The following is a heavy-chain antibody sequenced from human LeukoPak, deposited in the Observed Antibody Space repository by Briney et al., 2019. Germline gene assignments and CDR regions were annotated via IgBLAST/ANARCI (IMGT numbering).Heavy chain of an antibody. J-gene: IGHJ4*02. CDR1: GFTFSSYG. CDR3: ARAGPRSGWYVATADFDY. Sequence: PGRSLRLSCAASGFTFSSYGMHWVRQAPGKGLEWVSSISSSSSYIYYADSVKGRFTISRDNAKNSLYLQMNSLRAEDTAVYYCARAGPRSGWYVATADFDYWGQGTLVTVSS. V-gene: IGHV3-21*01. D-gene: IGHD6-19*01. CDR2: ISSSSSYI.